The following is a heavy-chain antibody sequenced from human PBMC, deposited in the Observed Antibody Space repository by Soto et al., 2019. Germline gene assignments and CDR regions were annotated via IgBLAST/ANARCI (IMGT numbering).Heavy chain of an antibody. V-gene: IGHV1-69*13. Sequence: SVKVSCKASGGTFSSYAISWVRQAPGQGLEWMGGIIPIFGTANYAQKFQGRVTITADESTSTAYMELSSLRSEDTAVYYCARDEGTTVTTDYYYGMDVWGQGTTVTVSS. CDR3: ARDEGTTVTTDYYYGMDV. CDR2: IIPIFGTA. CDR1: GGTFSSYA. D-gene: IGHD4-17*01. J-gene: IGHJ6*02.